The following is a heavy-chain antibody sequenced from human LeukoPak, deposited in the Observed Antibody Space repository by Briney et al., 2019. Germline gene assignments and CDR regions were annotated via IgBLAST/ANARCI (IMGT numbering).Heavy chain of an antibody. CDR2: INPNSGGT. CDR3: ARAQHGGITGNNSLDY. Sequence: ASVKVSCKASGYIFSSNDINWVRQAPGQGLEWMGWINPNSGGTNYAQKFQGRVTMTRDTSISTAYMELSRLRSDDTAVYYCARAQHGGITGNNSLDYWGQGTLVTVSS. D-gene: IGHD1-20*01. CDR1: GYIFSSND. J-gene: IGHJ4*02. V-gene: IGHV1-2*02.